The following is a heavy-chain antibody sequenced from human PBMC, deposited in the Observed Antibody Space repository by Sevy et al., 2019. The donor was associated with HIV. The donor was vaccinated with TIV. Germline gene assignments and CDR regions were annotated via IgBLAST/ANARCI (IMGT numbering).Heavy chain of an antibody. CDR3: NRITLQGEDAFDL. D-gene: IGHD3-10*01. V-gene: IGHV3-48*03. CDR2: IGSSGSNV. J-gene: IGHJ3*01. CDR1: GFIFSSYV. Sequence: GGSLRLSCAASGFIFSSYVMSWVRQAPGKGLEWISYIGSSGSNVYHADSVKGRFTISRDNAQNSLYLQMNSLRVEDTAVYYCNRITLQGEDAFDLWGQGTMVTVSS.